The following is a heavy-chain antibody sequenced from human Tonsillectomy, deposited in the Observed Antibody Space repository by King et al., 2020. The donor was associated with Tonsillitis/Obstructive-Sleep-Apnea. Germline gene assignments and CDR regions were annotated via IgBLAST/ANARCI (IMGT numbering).Heavy chain of an antibody. CDR3: VKGALLWFGELSDFDY. V-gene: IGHV3-64D*06. J-gene: IGHJ4*01. CDR2: ISSNGGST. Sequence: VQLVESGGGVVQPGGSLRLSCSASGFTFSSYAMHWVRQAPGKGLEYVSAISSNGGSTYYADSVKGRFTISRDNSKNTLYLQMSSLRAEDTAVYYCVKGALLWFGELSDFDYWGHGALVTVSS. CDR1: GFTFSSYA. D-gene: IGHD3-10*01.